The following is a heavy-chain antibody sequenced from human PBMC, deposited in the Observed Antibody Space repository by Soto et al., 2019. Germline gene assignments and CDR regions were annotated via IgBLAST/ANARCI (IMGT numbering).Heavy chain of an antibody. CDR3: ARQTPYSSGWYYFDY. D-gene: IGHD6-19*01. Sequence: QVQLQESGPGLIKPSETLSLNSTVSGGSISSYYWSWIRQPPGKGLEWIGYIYYSGSTNYNPSLKSRVTISVDTSKNQFSLKLSSVTAADTVVYYCARQTPYSSGWYYFDYWGQGTLVTVSS. CDR1: GGSISSYY. J-gene: IGHJ4*02. CDR2: IYYSGST. V-gene: IGHV4-59*01.